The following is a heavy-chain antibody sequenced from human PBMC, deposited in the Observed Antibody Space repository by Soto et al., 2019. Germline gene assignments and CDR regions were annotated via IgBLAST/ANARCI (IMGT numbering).Heavy chain of an antibody. D-gene: IGHD6-13*01. CDR1: GFTFSSYA. V-gene: IGHV3-30-3*01. CDR2: ISYDGNNK. Sequence: QVQLVESGGGVVQPGRSLRLSCAASGFTFSSYAMHWVRQAPGKGLEWVAVISYDGNNKYYADSVKGRFTISRDNSKNTLYLQMNSLRAEDTAVYYCARGSWLDYWGQGTLVTVSS. J-gene: IGHJ4*02. CDR3: ARGSWLDY.